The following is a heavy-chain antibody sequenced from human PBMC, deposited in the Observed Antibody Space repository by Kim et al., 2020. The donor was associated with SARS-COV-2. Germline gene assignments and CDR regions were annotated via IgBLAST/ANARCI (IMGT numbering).Heavy chain of an antibody. Sequence: SETLSLTCTVSGGSISSSSYYWGWIRQPPGKGLEWIGSIYYSGSTYYNPSPKSRVTISVDTSKNQFSLKLSSVTAADTAVYYCARSYHTVLGGGMDVWGQGTTDTVSS. CDR3: ARSYHTVLGGGMDV. V-gene: IGHV4-39*01. CDR1: GGSISSSSYY. D-gene: IGHD4-17*01. CDR2: IYYSGST. J-gene: IGHJ6*02.